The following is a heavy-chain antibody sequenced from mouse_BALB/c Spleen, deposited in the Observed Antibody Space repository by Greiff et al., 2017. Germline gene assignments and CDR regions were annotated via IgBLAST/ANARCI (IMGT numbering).Heavy chain of an antibody. CDR3: ARYDGYAWFAY. V-gene: IGHV5-17*02. CDR1: GFTFSSFG. CDR2: ISSGSSTI. D-gene: IGHD2-3*01. Sequence: EVQLVESGGGLVQPGGSRKLSCAASGFTFSSFGMHWVRQAPEKGLEWVAYISSGSSTIYYADTVKGRFTISRDNPKNTLFLQMTSLRSEDTAMYYCARYDGYAWFAYWGQGTLVTVSA. J-gene: IGHJ3*01.